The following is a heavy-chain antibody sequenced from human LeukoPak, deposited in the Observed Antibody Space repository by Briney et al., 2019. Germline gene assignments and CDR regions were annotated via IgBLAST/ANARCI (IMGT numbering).Heavy chain of an antibody. CDR3: ARDTPRSHSSSWPGDY. CDR2: INPSGGST. J-gene: IGHJ4*02. Sequence: ASVKVSCKASGYTFTSYYMHWVRQAPGQGLEWMGIINPSGGSTSYAQKFQGRVTMTRDTSTSTVYMELSSLRSEDTAVYYCARDTPRSHSSSWPGDYWGQGTLVTDSS. D-gene: IGHD6-13*01. CDR1: GYTFTSYY. V-gene: IGHV1-46*01.